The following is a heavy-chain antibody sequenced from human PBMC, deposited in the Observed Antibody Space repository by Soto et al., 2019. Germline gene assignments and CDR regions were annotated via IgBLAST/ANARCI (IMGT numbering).Heavy chain of an antibody. V-gene: IGHV4-59*08. CDR3: ARFIYYGSGSYYFDY. J-gene: IGHJ4*02. D-gene: IGHD3-10*01. Sequence: PSETLSLTCTVSGGSVSGYYWSWIRQPPGKGLEWIAYIHYTGSSNSNPSLESRVTMSMDTSKNQFSLKLCSVTAADTAVYYCARFIYYGSGSYYFDYWGQGTLVTVSS. CDR2: IHYTGSS. CDR1: GGSVSGYY.